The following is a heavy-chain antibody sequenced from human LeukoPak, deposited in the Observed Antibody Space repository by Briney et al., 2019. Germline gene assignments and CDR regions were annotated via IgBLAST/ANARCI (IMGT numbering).Heavy chain of an antibody. Sequence: GGSLRLSCAASGFTFSSYGMHWVRQAPGKGLEWVAVISYDGSNKYYADSVKGRFTISRDNSKNTLYLQMNSLRAEDTAVYYRAKDRDTAMVLYYFDYWGQGTLVTVSS. V-gene: IGHV3-30*18. CDR2: ISYDGSNK. CDR3: AKDRDTAMVLYYFDY. J-gene: IGHJ4*02. D-gene: IGHD5-18*01. CDR1: GFTFSSYG.